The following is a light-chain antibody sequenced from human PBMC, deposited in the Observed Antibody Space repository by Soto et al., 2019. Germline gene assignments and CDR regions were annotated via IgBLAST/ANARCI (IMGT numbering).Light chain of an antibody. CDR2: YND. CDR1: SSNIGNNY. V-gene: IGLV1-51*01. Sequence: QSVLTQPPSVSAAPGQKVTISCSGSSSNIGNNYVFWYQQLPGTAPKLLIYYNDKRPSGIPDRFSGSKSGTSATLGITGLQTGDEADYYCATLDRSLSVGVFGGGTKLTVL. CDR3: ATLDRSLSVGV. J-gene: IGLJ2*01.